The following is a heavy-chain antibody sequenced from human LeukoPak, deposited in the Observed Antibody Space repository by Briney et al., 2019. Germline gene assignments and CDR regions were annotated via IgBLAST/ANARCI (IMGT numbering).Heavy chain of an antibody. CDR1: EFTFSYYG. V-gene: IGHV3-48*04. CDR2: ISGDTTTV. J-gene: IGHJ4*02. Sequence: QPGGSLRLSCAASEFTFSYYGMNWVRQAPGKGLEWVSYISGDTTTVYYADSVKGRFTISRDNAKNSLFLQMNSLRAEDTAVYYCARESRAARPNYWGQGTLVTVSS. D-gene: IGHD6-6*01. CDR3: ARESRAARPNY.